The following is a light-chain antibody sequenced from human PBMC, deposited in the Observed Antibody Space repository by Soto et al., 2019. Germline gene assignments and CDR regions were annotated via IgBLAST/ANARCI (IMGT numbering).Light chain of an antibody. CDR2: KAS. CDR3: RQQYSYSRT. Sequence: CPRTLSVSLADRATITHRASQTISSWLAWYHQKPRNAAPRLLYKASTLKSRGLSGLSGSGSWTDFTLIIICLLSEDDAAYYCRQQYSYSRTFGQGTKVEI. CDR1: QTISSW. V-gene: IGKV1-5*03. J-gene: IGKJ1*01.